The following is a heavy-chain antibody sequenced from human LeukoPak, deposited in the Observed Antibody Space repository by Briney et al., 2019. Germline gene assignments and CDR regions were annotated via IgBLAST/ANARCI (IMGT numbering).Heavy chain of an antibody. J-gene: IGHJ3*02. CDR1: GYTFTSYG. CDR3: ARGGRWELPRPCDFDI. D-gene: IGHD1-26*01. CDR2: ISAYNGHT. Sequence: ASVKVSCKASGYTFTSYGISWVRQAPGQGLEWMGWISAYNGHTNYAQKLQGRVTMTTDTSTSTAYMELRSLRSDDTADYYCARGGRWELPRPCDFDIWGQGTMVTVSS. V-gene: IGHV1-18*01.